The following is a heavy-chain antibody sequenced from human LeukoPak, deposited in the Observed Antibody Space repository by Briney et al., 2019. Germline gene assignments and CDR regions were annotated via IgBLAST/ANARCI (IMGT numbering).Heavy chain of an antibody. CDR3: ARDRKYQLLSISSGFDY. V-gene: IGHV4-38-2*02. CDR1: GYSISSGYY. J-gene: IGHJ4*02. D-gene: IGHD2-2*01. Sequence: SETLSLTCTVSGYSISSGYYWGWIRQPPGKGLEWIGRIYHSGSTYYNPSLKSRVTISVDTSKNQFSLKLSSVTAADTAVYYCARDRKYQLLSISSGFDYWGQGTLVTVSS. CDR2: IYHSGST.